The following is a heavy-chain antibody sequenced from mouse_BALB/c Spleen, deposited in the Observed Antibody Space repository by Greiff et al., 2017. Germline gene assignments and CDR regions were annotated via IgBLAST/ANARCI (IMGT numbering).Heavy chain of an antibody. CDR3: ARDYGYDYFDY. Sequence: VQLQQSGPDLVKPSQSLSLTCTVTGYSITSDYAWNWIRQFPGNKLEWMGYISYSGSTSYNPSLKSRISITRDTSKNQFFLQLNSVTTEDTATYYCARDYGYDYFDYWGQGTTLTVSS. D-gene: IGHD2-2*01. CDR2: ISYSGST. V-gene: IGHV3-2*02. CDR1: GYSITSDYA. J-gene: IGHJ2*01.